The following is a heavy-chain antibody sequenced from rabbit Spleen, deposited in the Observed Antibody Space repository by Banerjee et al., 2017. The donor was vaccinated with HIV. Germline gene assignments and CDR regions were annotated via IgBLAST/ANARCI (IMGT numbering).Heavy chain of an antibody. J-gene: IGHJ4*01. CDR1: GFSFSNKAV. Sequence: QEQLVESGGGLVKPEGSLKLSCTASGFSFSNKAVMCWVRQAPGKGLEWIACINAVTGKAVYASWAKGRFTFSKTSSTTVTLQMTSLTAADTATYFCARGSAAMTMVITGFYLNLWGQGTLVTVS. CDR3: ARGSAAMTMVITGFYLNL. CDR2: INAVTGKA. D-gene: IGHD2-1*01. V-gene: IGHV1S45*01.